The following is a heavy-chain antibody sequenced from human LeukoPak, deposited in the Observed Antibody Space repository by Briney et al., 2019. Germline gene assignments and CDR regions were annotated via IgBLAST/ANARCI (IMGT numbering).Heavy chain of an antibody. CDR3: ARHGAGGSASYFPFDY. CDR2: VFPGDSET. J-gene: IGHJ4*02. Sequence: GESLKISCKASGYRFTDYWIGWVRQMPGKGLEWMGIVFPGDSETGNNPSFQGQVTISVDKSISTAYLQWSSLKASDTAMYYCARHGAGGSASYFPFDYWGQGTLVTVSS. CDR1: GYRFTDYW. V-gene: IGHV5-51*01. D-gene: IGHD3-10*01.